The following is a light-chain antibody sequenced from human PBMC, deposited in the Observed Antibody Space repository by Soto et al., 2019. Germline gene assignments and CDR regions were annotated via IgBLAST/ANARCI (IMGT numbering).Light chain of an antibody. CDR1: QSVTRGY. J-gene: IGKJ1*01. CDR2: GAS. Sequence: EIVLTQSPGTLSLSPGEGATLSCRAGQSVTRGYLAWYQQKPGQAPRLLIYGASIRATGIPDRFSGSGSGTDFTLTISRREPEAFAVYYCQQYGSSRTFGQGTKVEIK. V-gene: IGKV3-20*01. CDR3: QQYGSSRT.